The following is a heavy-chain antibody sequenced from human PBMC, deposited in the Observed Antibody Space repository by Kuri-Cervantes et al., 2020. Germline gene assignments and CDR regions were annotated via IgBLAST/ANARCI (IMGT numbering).Heavy chain of an antibody. V-gene: IGHV4-31*03. CDR3: ARVALYGYSYGCDY. D-gene: IGHD5-18*01. CDR1: GGSISSGGYY. CDR2: IYYSGST. J-gene: IGHJ4*02. Sequence: SETLSLTCTVSGGSISSGGYYWSWIRQHPGKGLEWIGYIYYSGSTYYNPSLKSRVTISVDTSKNQFSLKLSSVTAADTAVYYCARVALYGYSYGCDYWGQGTLVTVSS.